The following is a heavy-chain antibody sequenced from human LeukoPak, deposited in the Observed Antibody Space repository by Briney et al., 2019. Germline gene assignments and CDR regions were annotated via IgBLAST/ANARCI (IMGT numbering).Heavy chain of an antibody. V-gene: IGHV1-2*02. Sequence: ASVKVSCKASGYTFTGYYMHWVRQAPGQGLEWMGWINPNSGGTNYAQKFQGRVTMTRDTSISTAYMELSRLRSDDTAVYYCAREGMGSDYYYYMDVWGKGTTVTISS. CDR2: INPNSGGT. J-gene: IGHJ6*03. CDR3: AREGMGSDYYYYMDV. CDR1: GYTFTGYY. D-gene: IGHD1-14*01.